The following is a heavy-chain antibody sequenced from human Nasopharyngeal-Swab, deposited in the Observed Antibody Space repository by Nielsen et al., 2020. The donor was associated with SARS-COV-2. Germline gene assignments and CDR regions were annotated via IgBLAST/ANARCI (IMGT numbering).Heavy chain of an antibody. CDR3: AKDGVVRGDALDL. CDR1: GFTCNIYA. CDR2: VSASGGST. V-gene: IGHV3-23*01. D-gene: IGHD3-10*01. J-gene: IGHJ3*01. Sequence: GGSRRLSCAASGFTCNIYAMAWVRRAPGRGLQWVTGVSASGGSTYYTDSVKGRFSISRDNSKNTLFLQMHSLRVEDTAVYYCAKDGVVRGDALDLWGQGTMVTVSS.